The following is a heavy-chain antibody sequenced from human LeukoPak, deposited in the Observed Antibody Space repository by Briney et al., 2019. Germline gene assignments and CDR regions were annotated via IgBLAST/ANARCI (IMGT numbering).Heavy chain of an antibody. Sequence: PGGSLRLSCAASGFTVFSNYMSWVRQAPGKGLEWVSVIYSDGTTYYADSVQGRFTISRDNSKNTVYLQMKSLRAEDTAVYFCARERSYYSYYMDVWGKGTTVTVSS. CDR3: ARERSYYSYYMDV. CDR1: GFTVFSNY. CDR2: IYSDGTT. D-gene: IGHD3-10*01. V-gene: IGHV3-53*01. J-gene: IGHJ6*03.